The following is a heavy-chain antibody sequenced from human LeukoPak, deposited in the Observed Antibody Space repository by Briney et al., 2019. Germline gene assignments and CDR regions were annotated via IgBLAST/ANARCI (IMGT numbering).Heavy chain of an antibody. CDR3: ARGLAAAGT. D-gene: IGHD6-13*01. CDR1: GFTFSSYG. J-gene: IGHJ4*02. V-gene: IGHV3-33*01. Sequence: PGGSLRLSCAASGFTFSSYGMHWVRQAPGMGLEWVAVIWYDGSNKYYADSVKGRFTISRDNSKNTLYLQMNSLRAEDTAVYYCARGLAAAGTWGQGTLVTVSS. CDR2: IWYDGSNK.